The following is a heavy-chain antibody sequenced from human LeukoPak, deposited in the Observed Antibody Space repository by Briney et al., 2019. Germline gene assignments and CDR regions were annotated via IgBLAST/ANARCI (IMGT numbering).Heavy chain of an antibody. D-gene: IGHD1-26*01. CDR2: ISGSGGST. V-gene: IGHV3-23*01. Sequence: GGSLRLSCAASGFTFSSYSMNWVRQAPGKGLEWVSAISGSGGSTYYADSVKGRFTISRDNSKNTLYLQMNSLRAEDTAVYYCAKDLHSGSYYFDYWGQGTLVTVSS. J-gene: IGHJ4*02. CDR3: AKDLHSGSYYFDY. CDR1: GFTFSSYS.